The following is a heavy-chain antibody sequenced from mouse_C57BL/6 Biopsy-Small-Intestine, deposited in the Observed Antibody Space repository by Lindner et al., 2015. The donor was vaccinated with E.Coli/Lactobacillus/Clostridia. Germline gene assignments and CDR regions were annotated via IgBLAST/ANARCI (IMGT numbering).Heavy chain of an antibody. J-gene: IGHJ1*03. CDR1: GYAFSRYW. CDR3: ARRDYGSSNGYFDV. V-gene: IGHV1-80*01. D-gene: IGHD1-1*01. CDR2: IYPGDGDT. Sequence: VQLQESGAELVKPGASVKISCKASGYAFSRYWMNWVKQRPGKGLEWIGQIYPGDGDTNYNGKFKGKATLTADKSSSTAYMQLSSLTSEDSAVYFCARRDYGSSNGYFDVWGTGTTVTVSS.